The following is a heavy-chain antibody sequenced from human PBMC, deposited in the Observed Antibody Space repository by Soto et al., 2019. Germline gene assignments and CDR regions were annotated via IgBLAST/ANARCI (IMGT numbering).Heavy chain of an antibody. D-gene: IGHD2-2*01. Sequence: GESLKISCKGSGDSFTYYWVGWVRQMPGKGLEWMGIIYPSDSDTRYSPSSQGQVTISADKSISTAYLQWSSLKASDTAMYYCARLRTGSSIKGDHYDIDVWVKGTKLTVSS. V-gene: IGHV5-51*01. CDR2: IYPSDSDT. CDR3: ARLRTGSSIKGDHYDIDV. CDR1: GDSFTYYW. J-gene: IGHJ6*04.